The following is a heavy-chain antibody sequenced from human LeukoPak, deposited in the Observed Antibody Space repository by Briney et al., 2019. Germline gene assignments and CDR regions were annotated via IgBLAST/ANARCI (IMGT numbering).Heavy chain of an antibody. CDR1: GGTFGSYA. CDR3: ARALFLVMTGNRPYYYYIDV. CDR2: IVPVFGTT. V-gene: IGHV1-69*01. D-gene: IGHD4-23*01. J-gene: IGHJ6*03. Sequence: GASVKVSCKTSGGTFGSYAFIWGRQAPGHGLEWMGRIVPVFGTTNYPQKFQGRVTITADESTGTVFIELCSLRSDDTAVYYCARALFLVMTGNRPYYYYIDVWGTGTTVIVSS.